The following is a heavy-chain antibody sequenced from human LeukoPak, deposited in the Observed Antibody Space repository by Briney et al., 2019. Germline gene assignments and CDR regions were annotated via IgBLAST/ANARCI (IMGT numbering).Heavy chain of an antibody. D-gene: IGHD3-22*01. Sequence: SGPALVKPTQTLTLTCTFSGFSLSTSGMCVSWIRQPPGKALERLARIDWDDDKYYSTSLKTRLTISKDTSKNQVVLTMTNMDPVDTATYYCARSISDSSGYYYPDYRGQGTLVTVSS. CDR3: ARSISDSSGYYYPDY. CDR2: IDWDDDK. CDR1: GFSLSTSGMC. V-gene: IGHV2-70*11. J-gene: IGHJ4*02.